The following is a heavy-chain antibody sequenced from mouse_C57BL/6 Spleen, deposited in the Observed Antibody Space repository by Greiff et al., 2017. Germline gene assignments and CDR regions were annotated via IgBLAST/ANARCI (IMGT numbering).Heavy chain of an antibody. CDR3: ARSGTDWYFDV. Sequence: QVQLQQPGAELVRPGSSVKLSCKASGYTFTSYWMHWVKQRPIQGLEWIGNIDPSDSETHYNQKFKDKATLTVDKSSSTAYMQLNSLTSEDSAVYYCARSGTDWYFDVWGTGTTVTVSS. CDR1: GYTFTSYW. V-gene: IGHV1-52*01. D-gene: IGHD3-3*01. J-gene: IGHJ1*03. CDR2: IDPSDSET.